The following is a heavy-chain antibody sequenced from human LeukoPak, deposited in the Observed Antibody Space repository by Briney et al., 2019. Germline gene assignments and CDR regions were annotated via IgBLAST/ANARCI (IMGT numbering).Heavy chain of an antibody. V-gene: IGHV1-18*01. CDR3: ATPLSGSPHDAFDI. Sequence: ASVKVSCKASGYTFTSYGISWVRQAPGQGLEWMGWISAYNGNTNYAQKLQGRVTMTTDTSTSTAYMELRSLRSEDTAVYYCATPLSGSPHDAFDIWGQGTMVTVSS. J-gene: IGHJ3*02. D-gene: IGHD1-26*01. CDR1: GYTFTSYG. CDR2: ISAYNGNT.